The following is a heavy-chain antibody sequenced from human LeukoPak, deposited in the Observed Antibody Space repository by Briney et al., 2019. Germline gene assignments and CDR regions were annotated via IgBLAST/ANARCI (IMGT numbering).Heavy chain of an antibody. D-gene: IGHD5-24*01. Sequence: GASVKVSCKASGGTFSSYAISWVRQAPGQGLEWMGGIIPIFGTANYAQKFQGRVTITADKSTSTAYMELSSLRSEDTAVYYCASDRGNSEEFNYWGQGTLVTVSS. CDR3: ASDRGNSEEFNY. J-gene: IGHJ4*02. V-gene: IGHV1-69*06. CDR2: IIPIFGTA. CDR1: GGTFSSYA.